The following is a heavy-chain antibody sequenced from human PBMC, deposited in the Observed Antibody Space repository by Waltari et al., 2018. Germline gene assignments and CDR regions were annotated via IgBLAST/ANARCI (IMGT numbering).Heavy chain of an antibody. CDR2: VYYSGST. D-gene: IGHD3-22*01. CDR1: GVSISSGDDH. Sequence: QVQLQESGPGLVKPSQTLSLTCTVSGVSISSGDDHRNWIRQHPGKGLEWIGYVYYSGSTYYNPSLKSRLTISVDTSKNQFYLHLNSVTAADTAVYYCARADYYYDKNWFDPWGQGTPVTVSS. CDR3: ARADYYYDKNWFDP. J-gene: IGHJ5*02. V-gene: IGHV4-30-4*08.